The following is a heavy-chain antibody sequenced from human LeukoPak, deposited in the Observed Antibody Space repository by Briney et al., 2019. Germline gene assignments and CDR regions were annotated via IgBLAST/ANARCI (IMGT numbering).Heavy chain of an antibody. V-gene: IGHV3-11*01. J-gene: IGHJ4*02. D-gene: IGHD1-26*01. Sequence: GGSLRLSCAASGFTFSDYYMSWIRQAPGKGLEWISYISSSGSTIYYADSVKGRFTISRDNAKNSLYLQMNSLRAEDTAVYFCARDRFSGSYPLDYWGQGTLVTVSS. CDR2: ISSSGSTI. CDR1: GFTFSDYY. CDR3: ARDRFSGSYPLDY.